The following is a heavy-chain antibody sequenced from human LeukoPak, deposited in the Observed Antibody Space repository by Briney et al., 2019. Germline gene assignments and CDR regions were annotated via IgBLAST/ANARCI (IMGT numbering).Heavy chain of an antibody. V-gene: IGHV3-49*04. J-gene: IGHJ6*04. CDR2: IRSKAYRGTT. D-gene: IGHD3-16*01. CDR1: GFTFGDHA. CDR3: ARGLRGYGMDV. Sequence: GRSLRLSCTASGFTFGDHAMSWVRQAPGKGLEWVGFIRSKAYRGTTEYAASVKGRFTISRDDSKSIAYLQMNSLRAGDTAVYYCARGLRGYGMDVWGKGTTVTVSS.